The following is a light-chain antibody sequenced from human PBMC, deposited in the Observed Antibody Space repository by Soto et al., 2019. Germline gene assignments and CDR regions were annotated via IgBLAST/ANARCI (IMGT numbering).Light chain of an antibody. V-gene: IGLV1-47*02. J-gene: IGLJ3*02. CDR1: SSNIGSNY. CDR3: SEWDDSLGWV. CDR2: SNN. Sequence: QSVLTQPPSASGTPGQRVTISCSGSSSNIGSNYVYWYQQLPGTAPKLLIYSNNQRPSVVPDRFSGSKSGTSASLAISGHRSEDADDYYCSEWDDSLGWVFGGGTKLTVL.